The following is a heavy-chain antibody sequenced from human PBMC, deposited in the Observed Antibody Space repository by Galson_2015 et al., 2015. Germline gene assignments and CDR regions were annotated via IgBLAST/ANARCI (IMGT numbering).Heavy chain of an antibody. D-gene: IGHD3-3*01. J-gene: IGHJ4*02. CDR2: IIPIFGIA. Sequence: SVKVSCKASGGTFSSYAISWVRQAPGQGLEWMGGIIPIFGIATYAQKFQGRVTITADKSTSTAYMELSSLRSEDTAVYYCASAGLRFLEWAGRYYFDYWGQGTLVTVSS. CDR3: ASAGLRFLEWAGRYYFDY. CDR1: GGTFSSYA. V-gene: IGHV1-69*10.